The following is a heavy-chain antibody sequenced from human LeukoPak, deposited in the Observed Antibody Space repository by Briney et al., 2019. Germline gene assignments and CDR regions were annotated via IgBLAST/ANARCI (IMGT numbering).Heavy chain of an antibody. Sequence: SVKVSCKASGGTFSSYAISWVRQAPGQGLEWMGRIIPIFGTANYAQKFQGRVTITTDESTSTAYMELSSLRSEDTAVYYCARVDQWLVPGAFDVWGQGTMVTVSS. CDR2: IIPIFGTA. CDR1: GGTFSSYA. V-gene: IGHV1-69*05. CDR3: ARVDQWLVPGAFDV. J-gene: IGHJ3*01. D-gene: IGHD6-19*01.